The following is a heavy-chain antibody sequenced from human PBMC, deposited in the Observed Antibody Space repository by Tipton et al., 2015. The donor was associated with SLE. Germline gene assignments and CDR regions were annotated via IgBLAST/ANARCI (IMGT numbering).Heavy chain of an antibody. CDR2: IYYSGST. J-gene: IGHJ4*02. CDR1: GGSISSSSYY. D-gene: IGHD1-26*01. CDR3: ARIPIVRASRYFDY. V-gene: IGHV4-39*07. Sequence: TLSLTCTVSGGSISSSSYYWGWIRQPPGKGLGWFGSIYYSGSTYYNPSLKSRVNISVDTTKNQFSLKLNSVTAEDTAVYYWARIPIVRASRYFDYWGQGTLVTVSS.